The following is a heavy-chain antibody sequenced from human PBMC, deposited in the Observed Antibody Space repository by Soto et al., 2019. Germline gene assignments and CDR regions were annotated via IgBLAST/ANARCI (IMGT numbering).Heavy chain of an antibody. J-gene: IGHJ4*02. CDR1: GGSITDGGYY. CDR2: IYSSGST. D-gene: IGHD3-10*01. CDR3: SRVSYYYGPGGAH. V-gene: IGHV4-31*03. Sequence: QVQLQESGPGLVKPSQTLSLTCTVSGGSITDGGYYWSWIRQHPGKGLEWIGYIYSSGSTYYNPPPKMRLTRSGDTSKSQLSLKLSSMTAADTAVYYGSRVSYYYGPGGAHWGQGTLVTVSS.